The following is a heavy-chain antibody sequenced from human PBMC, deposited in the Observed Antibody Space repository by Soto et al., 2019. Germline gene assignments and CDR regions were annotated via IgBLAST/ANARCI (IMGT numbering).Heavy chain of an antibody. CDR1: GFTFSSYS. CDR3: ASHVGVDY. Sequence: EVQLVESGGGLVQPGGSLRLSCAASGFTFSSYSMNWVRQAPGKGLEWVSYISSRSSTIYYADSVKGRFTISRDNAKNALYLKMDSTRAEDTAVDDCASHVGVDYWGQGTLVTVSS. V-gene: IGHV3-48*01. CDR2: ISSRSSTI. J-gene: IGHJ4*02. D-gene: IGHD3-10*01.